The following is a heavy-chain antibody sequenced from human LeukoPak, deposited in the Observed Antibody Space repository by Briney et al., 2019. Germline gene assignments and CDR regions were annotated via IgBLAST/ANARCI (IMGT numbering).Heavy chain of an antibody. Sequence: SETLPLTCTVSGGSISSSSYYWGWIRQPPGKGLEWIGSIYYSGSTYYNPSLKSRVTMSVDTSKNQFSLKLSSVTAADTAVYYCARHVSGSYGSYYFDYWGQGTLVTVSS. CDR2: IYYSGST. CDR3: ARHVSGSYGSYYFDY. J-gene: IGHJ4*02. D-gene: IGHD1-26*01. CDR1: GGSISSSSYY. V-gene: IGHV4-39*01.